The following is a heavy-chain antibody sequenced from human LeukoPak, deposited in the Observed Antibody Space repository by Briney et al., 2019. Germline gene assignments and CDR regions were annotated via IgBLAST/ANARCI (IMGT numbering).Heavy chain of an antibody. CDR3: ARAERWLQLNAFDI. CDR2: INPSGGST. D-gene: IGHD5-24*01. J-gene: IGHJ3*02. V-gene: IGHV1-46*01. Sequence: GASVKVSCKASGYTFTSYYMHWVRQAPGQGLEWMGIINPSGGSTSYAQKFQGRVTISVDTSKNQFSLKLSSVTAADTAVYYCARAERWLQLNAFDIWGQGTMVTVSS. CDR1: GYTFTSYY.